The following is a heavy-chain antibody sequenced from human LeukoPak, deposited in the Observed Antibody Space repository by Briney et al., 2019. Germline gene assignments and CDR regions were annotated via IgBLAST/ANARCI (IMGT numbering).Heavy chain of an antibody. V-gene: IGHV3-49*04. D-gene: IGHD3-22*01. Sequence: GGSLRLSCSASGFTFGDYAMTWVRQAPGKGLEWVGLIRSNTYSGAAEYAASVKGRFTISRDDSKSIAYLQMNSLKTEDTAVYYCTRPYYYDSSAYYRDYFDYWGQGTLVTVSS. CDR3: TRPYYYDSSAYYRDYFDY. CDR1: GFTFGDYA. CDR2: IRSNTYSGAA. J-gene: IGHJ4*02.